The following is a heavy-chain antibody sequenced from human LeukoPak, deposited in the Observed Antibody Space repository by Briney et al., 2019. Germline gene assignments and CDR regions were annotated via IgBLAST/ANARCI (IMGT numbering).Heavy chain of an antibody. Sequence: GGSLRLSCAASGFTFSSYAMHWVRQAPGKGLEWVAVISYDGSNKYYADSVKGRFTISRDNAKNSLYLQMNSLRAEDTAVYYCARAPWSNYYDSSGYYPWGQGTLVTVSS. D-gene: IGHD3-22*01. J-gene: IGHJ5*02. CDR1: GFTFSSYA. CDR2: ISYDGSNK. V-gene: IGHV3-30-3*01. CDR3: ARAPWSNYYDSSGYYP.